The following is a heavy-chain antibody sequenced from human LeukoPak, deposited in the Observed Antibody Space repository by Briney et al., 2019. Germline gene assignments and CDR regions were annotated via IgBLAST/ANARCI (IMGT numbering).Heavy chain of an antibody. D-gene: IGHD3-10*01. CDR2: TSGSGGST. V-gene: IGHV3-23*01. CDR3: AKAPKYYYGSGSYFDY. CDR1: GFTFSSYA. J-gene: IGHJ4*02. Sequence: GGSLRLSRAASGFTFSSYAMSWVRQAPGKGLEWVSATSGSGGSTYYADSVKGRFTISRDNSKNTLYLQMNSLRAEDTAVYYCAKAPKYYYGSGSYFDYWGQGTLVTVSS.